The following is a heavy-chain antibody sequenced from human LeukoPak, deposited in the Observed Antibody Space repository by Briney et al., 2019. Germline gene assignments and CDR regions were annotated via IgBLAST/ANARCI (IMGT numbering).Heavy chain of an antibody. CDR1: GYSISSGYY. J-gene: IGHJ6*03. Sequence: SETLSLTCTVSGYSISSGYYWGWMRQPLGKGLEWIGSIYHSASTYYNPSLKSRVTISVDTAKNQFSLKVTSVTAADTAVYYCARLQQDRGSAWYAEFYYYMDVWGKGTTVTVSS. D-gene: IGHD3-10*01. CDR3: ARLQQDRGSAWYAEFYYYMDV. CDR2: IYHSAST. V-gene: IGHV4-38-2*02.